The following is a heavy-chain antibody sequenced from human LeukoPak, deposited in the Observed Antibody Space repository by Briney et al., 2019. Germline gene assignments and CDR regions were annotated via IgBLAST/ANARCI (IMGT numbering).Heavy chain of an antibody. CDR3: ARQYETGQGWFDP. D-gene: IGHD1-14*01. J-gene: IGHJ5*02. V-gene: IGHV1-2*02. CDR2: INPNSGGT. Sequence: ASVKVSCKASGYTFTCYYMHWVRQAPGQGLEWMGWINPNSGGTNYAQKFQGRVTMTRDTSISTAYMELGRLRSDDTAVYYCARQYETGQGWFDPWGQGTLVTVSS. CDR1: GYTFTCYY.